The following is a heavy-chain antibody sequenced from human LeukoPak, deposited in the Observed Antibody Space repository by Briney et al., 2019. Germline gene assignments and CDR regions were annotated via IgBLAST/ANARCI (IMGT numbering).Heavy chain of an antibody. CDR1: GLTFSSYS. CDR3: ARCLTTVVTPCGY. D-gene: IGHD4-23*01. CDR2: ISSSSSTI. V-gene: IGHV3-48*04. Sequence: GGSLRLSCAASGLTFSSYSMNWVRQAPGKGLEWVSYISSSSSTIYYADSVKGRFTISRDNAKNSLYLQMNSLRAEDTAVYYCARCLTTVVTPCGYWGQGTLVTVSS. J-gene: IGHJ4*02.